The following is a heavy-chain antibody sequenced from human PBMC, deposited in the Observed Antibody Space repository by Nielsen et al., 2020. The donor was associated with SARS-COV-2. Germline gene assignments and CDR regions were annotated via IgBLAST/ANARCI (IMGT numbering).Heavy chain of an antibody. CDR2: ISYDGSNK. CDR1: GFTFSIYA. V-gene: IGHV3-30*04. D-gene: IGHD6-13*01. Sequence: SLKISCSSSGFTFSIYAMHLVRHAPCTVLSFLSVISYDGSNKYYADSVKGRFTISRDNSKNTLYLQMNSLRAEDTAVYYCARDPGNSSSWYSYYYYYYGMDVWGQGTTVTVSS. J-gene: IGHJ6*02. CDR3: ARDPGNSSSWYSYYYYYYGMDV.